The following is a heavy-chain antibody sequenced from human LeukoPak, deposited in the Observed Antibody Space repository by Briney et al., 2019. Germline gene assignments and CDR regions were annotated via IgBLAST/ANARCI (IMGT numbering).Heavy chain of an antibody. CDR1: GGSISSSSYS. J-gene: IGHJ4*02. Sequence: SETLSLTCTVSGGSISSSSYSWGWIRQPPGKGLEWIGSIYYSGSTYYNPSLKSRVTISVDTSKNQFSLKLSSVTAADTAVYYCARRHSSGFAFDYWGQGTLVTVSS. D-gene: IGHD3-22*01. CDR3: ARRHSSGFAFDY. CDR2: IYYSGST. V-gene: IGHV4-39*01.